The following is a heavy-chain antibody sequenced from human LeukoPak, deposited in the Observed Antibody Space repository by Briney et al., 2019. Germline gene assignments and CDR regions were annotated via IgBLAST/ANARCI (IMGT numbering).Heavy chain of an antibody. CDR3: ARGPPRGYSGYDYRLLGY. D-gene: IGHD5-12*01. J-gene: IGHJ4*02. V-gene: IGHV1-2*02. CDR1: GYTFTGYY. CDR2: INPNSGGT. Sequence: GASVKVSCKASGYTFTGYYMHWVRQAPGQGLEWMGWINPNSGGTNYAQKFQGRVTMTRDTSISTAYMELSRLRSDDTAVYYCARGPPRGYSGYDYRLLGYWGQGTLVTVSS.